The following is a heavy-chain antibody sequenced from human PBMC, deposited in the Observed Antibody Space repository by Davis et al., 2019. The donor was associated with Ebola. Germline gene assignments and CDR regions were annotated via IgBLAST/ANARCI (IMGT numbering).Heavy chain of an antibody. D-gene: IGHD3-16*01. J-gene: IGHJ3*02. CDR2: IYPGDSDT. V-gene: IGHV5-51*01. CDR3: ARPLNLGGRGDVFDI. CDR1: GYSFTSYW. Sequence: GESLKISCKGSGYSFTSYWIGWVRQMPGKGLEWMGIIYPGDSDTRYSPSFQGQVTISADKSISTAYLQWSSLKASDTAMYYCARPLNLGGRGDVFDIWGQGTMVTVSS.